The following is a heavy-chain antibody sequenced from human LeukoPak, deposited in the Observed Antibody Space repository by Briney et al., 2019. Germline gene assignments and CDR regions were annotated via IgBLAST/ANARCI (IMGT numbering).Heavy chain of an antibody. D-gene: IGHD3-22*01. J-gene: IGHJ4*02. CDR2: ISYDGSNK. CDR3: VLWGDCYDSSGYYSARYFDY. V-gene: IGHV3-30*03. Sequence: PGRSLRLSCAASGFTISSYGMHWVRQAPGKGLKWVAVISYDGSNKYYADSVKGRFTISRDNSKNTLYLQMNSLRAEDTAVYYCVLWGDCYDSSGYYSARYFDYWGQGTLVTVSS. CDR1: GFTISSYG.